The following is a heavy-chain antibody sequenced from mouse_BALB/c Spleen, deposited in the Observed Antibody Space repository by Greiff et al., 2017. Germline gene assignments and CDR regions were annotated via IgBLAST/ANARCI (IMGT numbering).Heavy chain of an antibody. D-gene: IGHD1-1*01. CDR2: INPYNDGT. CDR1: GYTFTSYV. CDR3: ARGTVVATGPPWFAY. J-gene: IGHJ3*01. Sequence: VQLQQSGPELVKPGASVKMSCKASGYTFTSYVMHWVKQKPGQGLEWIGYINPYNDGTKYNEKFKGKATLTSDKSSSTAYMELSSLTSEDSAVYYCARGTVVATGPPWFAYWGQGTLVTVSA. V-gene: IGHV1-14*01.